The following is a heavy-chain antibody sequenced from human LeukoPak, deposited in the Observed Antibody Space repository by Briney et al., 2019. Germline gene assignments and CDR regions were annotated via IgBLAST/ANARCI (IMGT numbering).Heavy chain of an antibody. Sequence: GASVKVSCKXSGYTFTSYDINWVRQATRQGLEWMGWMNPNSDNTVYAQKFQGRVTITRNTSISTAYMELSSLRSEDTAVYYCARASHRYCSGGSCCSGFWGQGTLVTVSS. CDR3: ARASHRYCSGGSCCSGF. CDR2: MNPNSDNT. CDR1: GYTFTSYD. D-gene: IGHD2-15*01. J-gene: IGHJ4*02. V-gene: IGHV1-8*03.